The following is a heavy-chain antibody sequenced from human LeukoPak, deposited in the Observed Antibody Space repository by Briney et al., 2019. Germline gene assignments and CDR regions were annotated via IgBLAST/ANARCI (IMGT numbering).Heavy chain of an antibody. J-gene: IGHJ3*02. CDR1: GGSISSSSYY. Sequence: PSETLSLTCTVSGGSISSSSYYWGWIRQPPGKGLEWIGSIYYSGSTYYNPSLKSRVTISVDTSKNQFSLKLSSVTAADTAVYYCARVSITMIVVEITFGAFDIWGQGTMVTVSS. CDR2: IYYSGST. V-gene: IGHV4-39*07. D-gene: IGHD3-22*01. CDR3: ARVSITMIVVEITFGAFDI.